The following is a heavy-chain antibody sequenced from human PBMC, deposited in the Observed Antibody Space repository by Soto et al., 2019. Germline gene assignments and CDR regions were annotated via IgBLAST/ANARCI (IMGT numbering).Heavy chain of an antibody. D-gene: IGHD4-17*01. Sequence: ESLRLSGAASGFTFSSYAMSWVRQAPGKGLEWVSAISGSGGSTYYADSVKGRFTISRDNSKNTLYPQMNSLRAEDTAVYYCASLGLRRRDNWFDPWGQGTLVTVSS. CDR3: ASLGLRRRDNWFDP. V-gene: IGHV3-23*01. CDR2: ISGSGGST. J-gene: IGHJ5*02. CDR1: GFTFSSYA.